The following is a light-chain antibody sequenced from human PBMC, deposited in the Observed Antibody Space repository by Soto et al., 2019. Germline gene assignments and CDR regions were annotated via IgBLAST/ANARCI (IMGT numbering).Light chain of an antibody. CDR2: ATS. CDR1: QSVSSD. V-gene: IGKV3-15*01. Sequence: EIVMTQSPATLSVSPGGRATLSCRASQSVSSDLAWYQQKPGQAPRLLIYATSTRATGIPARFSGSGSGTEFTLTISSLQSEDFAVYFCQKYDKWPLTFGGGTKVDI. J-gene: IGKJ4*01. CDR3: QKYDKWPLT.